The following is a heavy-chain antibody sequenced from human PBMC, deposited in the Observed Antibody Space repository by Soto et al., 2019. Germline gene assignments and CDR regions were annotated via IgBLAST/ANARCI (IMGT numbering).Heavy chain of an antibody. V-gene: IGHV1-2*04. D-gene: IGHD2-15*01. J-gene: IGHJ6*02. Sequence: ASVKVSCKASGYTFTGYYMHWVRQAPGQGLEWMGWINPNSGGTNYAQKFQGWVTMTRDTSISTAYMELSRLRSDDTAVYYCARGATQEDYYYYYGTDVWGQGTTVTVSS. CDR1: GYTFTGYY. CDR2: INPNSGGT. CDR3: ARGATQEDYYYYYGTDV.